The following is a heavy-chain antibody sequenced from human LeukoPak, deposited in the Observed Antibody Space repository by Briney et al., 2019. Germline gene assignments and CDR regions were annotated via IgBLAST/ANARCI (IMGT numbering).Heavy chain of an antibody. D-gene: IGHD4-17*01. Sequence: ASVKVSCKASGYTFTGYYMHWVRQAPGQGLEWMGWINPSGGSTSYAQKFQGRVTMTRDMSTSTVYMELSSLRSEDTAVYYCARDLGDPHDYGDYDFQWGAGWGQGTLVTVSS. V-gene: IGHV1-46*01. CDR1: GYTFTGYY. J-gene: IGHJ4*02. CDR3: ARDLGDPHDYGDYDFQWGAG. CDR2: INPSGGST.